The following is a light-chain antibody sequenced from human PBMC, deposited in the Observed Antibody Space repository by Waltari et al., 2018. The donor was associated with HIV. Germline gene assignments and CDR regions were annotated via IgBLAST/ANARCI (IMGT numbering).Light chain of an antibody. CDR1: SHDVGGYNY. J-gene: IGLJ1*01. CDR2: DVS. CDR3: ASYVSSTSYV. Sequence: QSALTQPASVSGTPGQSILIFCTGTSHDVGGYNYVSWYQQHPGKDPKVMIYDVSQRPSGVSNRFSGSKSGNTASLTISGLQAEDEADYYCASYVSSTSYVFGTGTKVTVV. V-gene: IGLV2-14*01.